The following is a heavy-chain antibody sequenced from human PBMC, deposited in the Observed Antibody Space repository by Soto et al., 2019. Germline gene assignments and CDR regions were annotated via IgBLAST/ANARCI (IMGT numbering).Heavy chain of an antibody. CDR1: GFTFSSYG. CDR3: AKGGAYCYGDCTRAH. D-gene: IGHD2-21*02. Sequence: EVQLLQSGGGSVQPGGSLRLSCEGSGFTFSSYGMTWVRQAPGKGLEWVAGISGSGVDTKYADSVKGRFIIARDNSKNTMYLQLNNLRVEAMAVYFCAKGGAYCYGDCTRAHWGQGTLVTVSS. V-gene: IGHV3-23*01. CDR2: ISGSGVDT. J-gene: IGHJ4*02.